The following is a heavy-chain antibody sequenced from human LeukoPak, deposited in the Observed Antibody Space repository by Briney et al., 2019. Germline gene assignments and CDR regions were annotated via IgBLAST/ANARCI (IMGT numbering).Heavy chain of an antibody. CDR1: GYTFTSYG. D-gene: IGHD1-1*01. CDR2: MNPNSGNT. CDR3: ARSGTGQIDY. J-gene: IGHJ4*02. V-gene: IGHV1-8*03. Sequence: ASVKVSCKASGYTFTSYGINWVRQATGQGLEWMGWMNPNSGNTGYAQQFQGRVTITRNTSISTAYMDLSSLRSEDTAVYYCARSGTGQIDYWGQGSLVIVSS.